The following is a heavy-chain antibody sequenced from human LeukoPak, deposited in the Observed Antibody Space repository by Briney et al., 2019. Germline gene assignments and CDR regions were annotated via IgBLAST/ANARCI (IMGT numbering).Heavy chain of an antibody. CDR2: INHSGST. CDR1: GGSFSGYY. Sequence: PSETLSLTCAVYGGSFSGYYWSWIRQPPGKGLEWIGEINHSGSTNYNPSLKSRVTISVDTSKNQFSLKPSSVTAADTAVYYCARGGRQQLVPYYYYMDVWGKGTTVTVSS. V-gene: IGHV4-34*01. J-gene: IGHJ6*03. CDR3: ARGGRQQLVPYYYYMDV. D-gene: IGHD6-13*01.